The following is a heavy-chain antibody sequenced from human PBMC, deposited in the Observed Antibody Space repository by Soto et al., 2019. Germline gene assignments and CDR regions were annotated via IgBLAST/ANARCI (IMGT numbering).Heavy chain of an antibody. CDR2: MNPNSGNT. J-gene: IGHJ6*02. Sequence: SVKVSWKASGYSFTSYDINWVRQATGQGLEWMGWMNPNSGNTGYAQKFQGRINMTRNTSIDKAYMELSSTRFDETAAYYCARGQEVWLNEGTLRIHDLVIWDQGNTVTVFS. V-gene: IGHV1-8*01. CDR3: ARGQEVWLNEGTLRIHDLVI. CDR1: GYSFTSYD. D-gene: IGHD3-22*01.